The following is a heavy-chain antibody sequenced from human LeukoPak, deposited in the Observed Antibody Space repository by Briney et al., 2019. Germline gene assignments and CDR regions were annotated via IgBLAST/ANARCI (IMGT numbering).Heavy chain of an antibody. V-gene: IGHV3-23*01. J-gene: IGHJ4*02. CDR3: AKSEYYYDSSGYHALFDY. CDR2: ISGSGGST. CDR1: GFTVITND. Sequence: GGSLRLSCAASGFTVITNDMTWVRQAPGKGLEWVSAISGSGGSTYYADSVKGRFTISRDNSKNTLYLQMNSLRAEDTAVYYCAKSEYYYDSSGYHALFDYWGQGTLVTVSS. D-gene: IGHD3-22*01.